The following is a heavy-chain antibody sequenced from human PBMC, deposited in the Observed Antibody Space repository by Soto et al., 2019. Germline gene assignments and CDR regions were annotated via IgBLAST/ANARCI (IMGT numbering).Heavy chain of an antibody. J-gene: IGHJ4*02. CDR3: ARFHSPPIGDSPSCFDY. CDR1: GFNFSSYA. CDR2: ISGSGGST. V-gene: IGHV3-23*01. D-gene: IGHD1-26*01. Sequence: EVQLLEAGGGLVQPGGSLRLSCAASGFNFSSYAMSWVRQAPGKGLEWVSAISGSGGSTYYADSVQGRFTIYRDKSTNTLYVQMSSLGAEDTAVYYCARFHSPPIGDSPSCFDYWGQGTLVTVSS.